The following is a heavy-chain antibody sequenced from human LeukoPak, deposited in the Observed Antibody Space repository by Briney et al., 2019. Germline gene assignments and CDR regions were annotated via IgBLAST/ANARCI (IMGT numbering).Heavy chain of an antibody. J-gene: IGHJ4*02. CDR2: ISDSGGSI. Sequence: GGSLRLSCAAAGFTFSSYGMSWVRQAPGKGLEWVSGISDSGGSIYYAQSVKGRFTISRDNSKNTLYLQMNSLRAEDTAVYYCAKDLKQLANFDYWGQGTLVTVSS. CDR1: GFTFSSYG. V-gene: IGHV3-23*01. CDR3: AKDLKQLANFDY. D-gene: IGHD6-6*01.